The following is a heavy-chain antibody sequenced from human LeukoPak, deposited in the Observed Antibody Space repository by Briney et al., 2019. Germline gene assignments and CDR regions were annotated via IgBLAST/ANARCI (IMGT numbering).Heavy chain of an antibody. V-gene: IGHV4-34*01. CDR3: ARGAWGFPWDY. CDR1: DGSFSNYY. D-gene: IGHD3-16*01. J-gene: IGHJ4*02. Sequence: SETLSLTCAVYDGSFSNYYWTWIRQPLGKGLVWIGEINHSGGTNYSPSLKRRVAISVDTSKNQFSLRLSSVTAADTAVYYCARGAWGFPWDYWGQGTLVTVSS. CDR2: INHSGGT.